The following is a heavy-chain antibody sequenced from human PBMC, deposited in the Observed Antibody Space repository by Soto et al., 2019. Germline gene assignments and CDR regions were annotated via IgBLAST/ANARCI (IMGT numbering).Heavy chain of an antibody. Sequence: QVQLVQSGAEVKKPGASVKVSCKASGYTFTSYAMHWVCQAPGQRLEWMGWINAGNGNTKYSQKFQGRVTITRDTSASTAYMELSSLRSEDTAVYYCARDRVEAASPRHTGGGWFDPWGQGTLVTVSS. CDR1: GYTFTSYA. J-gene: IGHJ5*02. D-gene: IGHD6-13*01. CDR3: ARDRVEAASPRHTGGGWFDP. CDR2: INAGNGNT. V-gene: IGHV1-3*01.